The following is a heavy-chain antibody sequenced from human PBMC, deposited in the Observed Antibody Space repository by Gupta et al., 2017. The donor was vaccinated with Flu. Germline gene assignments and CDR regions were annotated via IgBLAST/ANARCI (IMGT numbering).Heavy chain of an antibody. D-gene: IGHD2-2*01. J-gene: IGHJ4*02. CDR1: Y. CDR2: INPNSGGT. CDR3: ARVRYCSTTSCYEPFDH. Sequence: YVHWVRQAPGQGREWMGRINPNSGGTKYAEKFQGSVTLTSDSSMNIVYMELSSLRSDDTAVYFCARVRYCSTTSCYEPFDHWGQGTLVSVSS. V-gene: IGHV1-2*06.